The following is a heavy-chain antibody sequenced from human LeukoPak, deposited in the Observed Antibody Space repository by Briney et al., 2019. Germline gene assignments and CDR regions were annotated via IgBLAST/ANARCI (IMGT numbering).Heavy chain of an antibody. J-gene: IGHJ4*02. CDR1: GFTFSSYS. V-gene: IGHV3-48*04. Sequence: GGSLRLSCAASGFTFSSYSMNWVRQAPGKGLEWVSYIGSSGSVIYYADSVEGRFTISRDNAKNSLYLQSNSLRAEDTAVYYCARDWGRGAFFDYWGQGTLVTVSS. CDR3: ARDWGRGAFFDY. CDR2: IGSSGSVI. D-gene: IGHD7-27*01.